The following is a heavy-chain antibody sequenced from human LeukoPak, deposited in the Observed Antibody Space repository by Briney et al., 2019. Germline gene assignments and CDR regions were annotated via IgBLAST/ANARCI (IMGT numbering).Heavy chain of an antibody. J-gene: IGHJ4*02. CDR1: GFTFSNYA. Sequence: PGGSLRLSCAASGFTFSNYALNWGRQAPGKGLEWVSASGTSGDTYYADSVRGRFTISRDNAKNMVYLQMSSLRAEDTALYYCAQKRPGTYPFDYWGQGTLVTVSS. D-gene: IGHD6-13*01. CDR2: SGTSGDT. CDR3: AQKRPGTYPFDY. V-gene: IGHV3-23*01.